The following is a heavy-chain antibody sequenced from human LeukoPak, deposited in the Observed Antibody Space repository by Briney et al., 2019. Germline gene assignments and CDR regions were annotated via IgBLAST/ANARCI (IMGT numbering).Heavy chain of an antibody. CDR3: ARDKGYSKTFDP. CDR1: GESLSNYY. CDR2: INHYGST. J-gene: IGHJ5*02. Sequence: SETLSLTCAVYGESLSNYYWSWIRQPPGKGLEWIGEINHYGSTNYNPSLKSRITISVDTSKNQFSLKLSSVTAADTAVYYCARDKGYSKTFDPWGQGTLVTVSS. D-gene: IGHD6-13*01. V-gene: IGHV4-34*01.